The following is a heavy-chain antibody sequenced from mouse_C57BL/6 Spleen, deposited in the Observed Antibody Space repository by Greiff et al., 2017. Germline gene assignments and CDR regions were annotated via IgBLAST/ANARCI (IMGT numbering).Heavy chain of an antibody. V-gene: IGHV1-76*01. J-gene: IGHJ4*01. CDR2: IYPGSGNT. CDR1: GYTFTDYY. Sequence: VQLQQSGAELVRPGASVKLSCKASGYTFTDYYINWVKQRPGQGLEWIARIYPGSGNTYYNEKFKGKATLTAEKSSSTAYMQRSSLTSEDSAVYFCARRGPLYYAMDYWGQGTSVTVSS. CDR3: ARRGPLYYAMDY.